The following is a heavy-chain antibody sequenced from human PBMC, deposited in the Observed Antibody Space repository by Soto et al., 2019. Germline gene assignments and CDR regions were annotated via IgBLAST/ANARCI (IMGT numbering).Heavy chain of an antibody. D-gene: IGHD2-21*01. CDR2: ISGRGGST. Sequence: EEQLLESGGGVVQRGGSLRLSCAASGFIFSNYAMTWVRQAPGKGLEWVSRISGRGGSTYYADSVKGRLTMSRDNSKHTLYLQMNSLSAEDTAIYYCARRAGGAVVWYYDLWGRGTLVTV. CDR1: GFIFSNYA. J-gene: IGHJ2*01. CDR3: ARRAGGAVVWYYDL. V-gene: IGHV3-23*01.